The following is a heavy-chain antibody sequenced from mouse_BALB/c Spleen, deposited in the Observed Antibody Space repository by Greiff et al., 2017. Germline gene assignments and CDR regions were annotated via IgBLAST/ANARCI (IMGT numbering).Heavy chain of an antibody. CDR2: IDPENGDT. V-gene: IGHV14-4*02. CDR3: NEEVRRNYYAMDY. D-gene: IGHD2-14*01. CDR1: GFNIKDYY. Sequence: VQLQQSGAELVRSGASVKLSCTASGFNIKDYYMHWVKQRPEQGLEWIGWIDPENGDTEYAPKFQGKATMTADTSSNTAYLQLSSLTSEDTAVYDCNEEVRRNYYAMDYWGQGTSVTVSS. J-gene: IGHJ4*01.